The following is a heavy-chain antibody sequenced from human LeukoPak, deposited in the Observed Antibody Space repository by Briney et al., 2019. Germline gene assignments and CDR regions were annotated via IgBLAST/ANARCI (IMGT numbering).Heavy chain of an antibody. D-gene: IGHD3-22*01. J-gene: IGHJ3*02. V-gene: IGHV1-18*01. CDR2: ISAYNGNT. CDR1: GYTFTSYG. CDR3: ARPYYDSSEAAFDI. Sequence: ASVKVSCKASGYTFTSYGISWVRQAPGQGLEWMGWISAYNGNTNYAQKLQGRVTMTIDTSTSTAYMELRSLRSDDTAVYYCARPYYDSSEAAFDIWGQGTMVTVSS.